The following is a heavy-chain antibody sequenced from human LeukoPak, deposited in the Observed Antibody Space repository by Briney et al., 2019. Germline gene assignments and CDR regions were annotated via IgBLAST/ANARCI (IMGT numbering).Heavy chain of an antibody. D-gene: IGHD2-21*02. CDR1: GFTFSCYS. CDR3: ARGDSVVTARFDY. J-gene: IGHJ4*02. CDR2: ISSSSSYI. V-gene: IGHV3-21*01. Sequence: PGGSLRLSCAASGFTFSCYSMNWVRQAPGKGLEWVSSISSSSSYIYYADSVKGRFTISRDNAKNSLYLQMNSLRAEDAAVYYCARGDSVVTARFDYWGQGTLVTVSS.